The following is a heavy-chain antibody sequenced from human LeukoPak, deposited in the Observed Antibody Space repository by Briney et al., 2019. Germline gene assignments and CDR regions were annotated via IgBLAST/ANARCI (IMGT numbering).Heavy chain of an antibody. J-gene: IGHJ5*01. CDR1: GFTFSNYA. V-gene: IGHV3-23*01. D-gene: IGHD1-1*01. Sequence: PGGSLRLSCAAAGFTFSNYALTWVRQTPGKGLEWVSTISGRGSDRFYADAVKGRFTISRDNSKNTMYLQMNSLRIEDTAFYYCAKGVDNTGRLRWFDSWGQGTLVTVTS. CDR3: AKGVDNTGRLRWFDS. CDR2: ISGRGSDR.